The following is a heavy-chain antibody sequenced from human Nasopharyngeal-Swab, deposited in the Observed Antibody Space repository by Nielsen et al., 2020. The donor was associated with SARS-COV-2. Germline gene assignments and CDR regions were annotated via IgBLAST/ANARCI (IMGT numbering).Heavy chain of an antibody. J-gene: IGHJ4*02. D-gene: IGHD6-13*01. CDR2: INAGSGNT. CDR3: AAGQYSSSWYSIG. Sequence: SVKVSCKASGYTFTSYAMHWVRQAPGQRLEWMGWINAGSGNTNYAQKFQERVTITRDMSTSTAYMELSSLRSEDTAVYYCAAGQYSSSWYSIGWGQGTLVTVSS. V-gene: IGHV1-58*02. CDR1: GYTFTSYA.